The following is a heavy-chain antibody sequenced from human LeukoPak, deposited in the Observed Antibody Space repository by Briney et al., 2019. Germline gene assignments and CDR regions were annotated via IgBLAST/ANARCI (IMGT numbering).Heavy chain of an antibody. D-gene: IGHD6-19*01. Sequence: SETLSLTCAGSGYSISSGYYWGWIRQPPGKGLEWIGSIYHRGSTYYNPSLKSRVTISVDTSKNQFSLKLNSVTAADTAVYYCARGGTDGWYYFDYWGQGTLVTVSS. CDR1: GYSISSGYY. J-gene: IGHJ4*02. CDR3: ARGGTDGWYYFDY. V-gene: IGHV4-38-2*01. CDR2: IYHRGST.